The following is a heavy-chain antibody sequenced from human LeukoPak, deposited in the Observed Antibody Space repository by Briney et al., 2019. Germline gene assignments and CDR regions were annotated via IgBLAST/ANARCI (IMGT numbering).Heavy chain of an antibody. CDR2: ISGYTGDT. Sequence: ASVKVSCKTSGYTLPNYDIYWVRQAPGQGLECMGWISGYTGDTKYAQILQGRFTVTTDTSTGTAYMELRSLTHDDTAVYYCARAGYCGDGGCRGGIAFDVWGQGTMVTVSS. V-gene: IGHV1-18*01. J-gene: IGHJ3*01. CDR3: ARAGYCGDGGCRGGIAFDV. D-gene: IGHD2-15*01. CDR1: GYTLPNYD.